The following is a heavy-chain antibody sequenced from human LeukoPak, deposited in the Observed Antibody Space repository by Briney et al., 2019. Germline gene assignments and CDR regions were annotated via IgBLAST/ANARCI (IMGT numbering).Heavy chain of an antibody. CDR3: VRDFRSADY. CDR2: ICPDGTGI. V-gene: IGHV3-74*01. J-gene: IGHJ4*02. Sequence: GGSLRLSYAASGFTFSSYWMHWVRQAPGKGPMWVSRICPDGTGISYADSVKARFTTSRDNAKNTVYLQMNGLGEEDTAVYYCVRDFRSADYWGQGTLVTVSS. CDR1: GFTFSSYW.